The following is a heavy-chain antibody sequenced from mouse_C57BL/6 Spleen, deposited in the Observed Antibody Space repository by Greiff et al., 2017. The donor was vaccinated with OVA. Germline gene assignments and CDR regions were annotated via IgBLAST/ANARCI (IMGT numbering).Heavy chain of an antibody. CDR2: IDPSDSYT. CDR1: GYTFTSYW. Sequence: QVQLQQSGAELVMPGASVKLSCKASGYTFTSYWMQWVKQRPGQGLEWIGEIDPSDSYTNYNQKFKGKSTLTVDKSSSTAYMQLSSLASEDSADYYCASAHLDYWGQGTTLTVSS. CDR3: ASAHLDY. J-gene: IGHJ2*01. V-gene: IGHV1-69*01.